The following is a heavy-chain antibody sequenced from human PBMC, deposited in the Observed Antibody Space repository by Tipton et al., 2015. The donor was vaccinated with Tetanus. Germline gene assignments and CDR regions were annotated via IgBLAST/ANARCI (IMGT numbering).Heavy chain of an antibody. CDR2: IYYSGNT. V-gene: IGHV4-39*07. CDR1: GGSISSYNYY. CDR3: ARFSYDSGGFYSSFDY. D-gene: IGHD3-22*01. J-gene: IGHJ4*02. Sequence: GLVKPSETLSLTCTVSGGSISSYNYYWGWIRQPPGKGLEWIGRIYYSGNTYYNPSLRSRVTMSVDTSKIQFSLMLTSVTAADTAIYYCARFSYDSGGFYSSFDYCGRGTLVTVSS.